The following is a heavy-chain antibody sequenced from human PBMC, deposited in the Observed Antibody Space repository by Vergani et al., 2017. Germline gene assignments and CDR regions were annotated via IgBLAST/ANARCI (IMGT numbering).Heavy chain of an antibody. J-gene: IGHJ6*03. CDR3: ARHIEAHVTKYFYYYYYMDV. CDR2: ISWNSGSI. Sequence: EVQVLESGGGLVQPGGSLRLSCAASGFTFDDYAMHWVRQAPGKGLEWVSGISWNSGSIGYADSVKGRFTISRDNAKNSLYLQMNSLRAEDTAVYYCARHIEAHVTKYFYYYYYMDVWGKGTTVTVSS. D-gene: IGHD4-17*01. CDR1: GFTFDDYA. V-gene: IGHV3-9*01.